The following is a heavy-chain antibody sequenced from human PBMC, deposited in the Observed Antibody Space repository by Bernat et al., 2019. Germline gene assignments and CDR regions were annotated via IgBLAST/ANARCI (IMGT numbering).Heavy chain of an antibody. V-gene: IGHV4-39*01. Sequence: QLQLQESGPGLVKPSETLSLTCTVSGGSISSSTYYWGWIRQPPGKGLEWIGSIYYSGSTYYKPSLKSRVTISVDMAKNQFSLKLSSVTAADTAVYYCARHLAVAGTTGTFDYWGQGTLVTVSS. J-gene: IGHJ4*02. CDR2: IYYSGST. CDR3: ARHLAVAGTTGTFDY. D-gene: IGHD6-19*01. CDR1: GGSISSSTYY.